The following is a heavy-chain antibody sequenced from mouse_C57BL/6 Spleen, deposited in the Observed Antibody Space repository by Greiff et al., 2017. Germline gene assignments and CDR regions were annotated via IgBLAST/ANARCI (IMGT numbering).Heavy chain of an antibody. Sequence: QVQLQQPGAELVKPGASVKLSCKASGYTFTSYWMQWVKQRPGQGLEWIGEIDPSDSYINYNQKFKGKATLTVDTSSSTAYMQLSSLTSEDSAVYYCARWLLSYAMDYWGQGTSVTVSS. J-gene: IGHJ4*01. D-gene: IGHD2-3*01. CDR1: GYTFTSYW. V-gene: IGHV1-50*01. CDR2: IDPSDSYI. CDR3: ARWLLSYAMDY.